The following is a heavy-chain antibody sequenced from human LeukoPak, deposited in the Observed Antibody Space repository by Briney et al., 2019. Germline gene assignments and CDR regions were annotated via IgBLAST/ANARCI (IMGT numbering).Heavy chain of an antibody. J-gene: IGHJ6*02. D-gene: IGHD1-1*01. CDR2: ISPTGSTT. CDR3: AREDLEPPVLSHYGMDV. CDR1: GFSFSGHW. V-gene: IGHV3-74*01. Sequence: GGSLRLSCTASGFSFSGHWMHWARQLPGKGLVWVSRISPTGSTTSYADSVKGRFTVSRDNAKNSLYLQMNSLRAEDTAVYYCAREDLEPPVLSHYGMDVWGQGTTVTVSS.